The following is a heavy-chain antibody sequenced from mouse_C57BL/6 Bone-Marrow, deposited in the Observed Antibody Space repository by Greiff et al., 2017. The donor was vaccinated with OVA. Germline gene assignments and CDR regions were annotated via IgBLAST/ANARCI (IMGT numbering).Heavy chain of an antibody. CDR1: GFSLTSYG. V-gene: IGHV2-2*01. CDR2: IWSGGST. J-gene: IGHJ4*01. Sequence: QVQLQQSGPGLVQPSQSLSITCTVSGFSLTSYGVHWVRQSPGKGLEWLGVIWSGGSTDYNAAFISRLSISKDNSKSQGVFKMNSLQADDTAIYYCASYYYGSPYYAMDYWGQGTSVTVSS. CDR3: ASYYYGSPYYAMDY. D-gene: IGHD1-1*01.